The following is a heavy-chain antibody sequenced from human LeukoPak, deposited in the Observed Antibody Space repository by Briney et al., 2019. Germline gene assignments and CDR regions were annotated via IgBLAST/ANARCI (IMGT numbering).Heavy chain of an antibody. CDR1: DGSITSGDYY. Sequence: SETLSLTCTVSDGSITSGDYYWNWIRQPPGKGLEWIGNLNSRGSIFYHPSLKSRVTVSADPSQNQFSLRLMSVTAADTAVYYCATRTYRAHFDHWGPGTLVTVSS. D-gene: IGHD4/OR15-4a*01. CDR2: LNSRGSI. V-gene: IGHV4-39*01. CDR3: ATRTYRAHFDH. J-gene: IGHJ4*02.